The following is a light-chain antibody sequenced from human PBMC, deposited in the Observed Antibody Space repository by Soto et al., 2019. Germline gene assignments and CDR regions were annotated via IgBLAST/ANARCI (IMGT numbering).Light chain of an antibody. CDR2: DVS. Sequence: QSALTQPASVSGSPGQSITISCTGTSSDVGGYNYVSWYQQHPGNAPKLMIYDVSNRPSGVSNRFSGSKSGNTASLTISGLQAEDEDDYYCSSYTSSSTYVVLVGGTKLTVL. V-gene: IGLV2-14*01. CDR3: SSYTSSSTYVV. J-gene: IGLJ2*01. CDR1: SSDVGGYNY.